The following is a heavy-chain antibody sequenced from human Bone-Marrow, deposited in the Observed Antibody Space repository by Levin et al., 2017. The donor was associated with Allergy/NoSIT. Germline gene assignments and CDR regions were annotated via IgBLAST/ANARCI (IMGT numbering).Heavy chain of an antibody. CDR2: INPNSGGT. CDR3: ARDIPVPVVPAAIEYYYYGMDV. V-gene: IGHV1-2*06. CDR1: GYTFTGYY. D-gene: IGHD2-2*02. Sequence: EASVKVSCKASGYTFTGYYMHWVRQAPGQGLEWMGRINPNSGGTNYAQKFQGRVTMTRDTSISTAYMELSRLRSDDTAVYYCARDIPVPVVPAAIEYYYYGMDVWGQGTTVTVSS. J-gene: IGHJ6*02.